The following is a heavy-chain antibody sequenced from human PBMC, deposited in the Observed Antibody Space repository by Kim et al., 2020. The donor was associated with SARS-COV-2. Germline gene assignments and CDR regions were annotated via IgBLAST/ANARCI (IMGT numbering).Heavy chain of an antibody. CDR1: GFTFSSYA. Sequence: GGSLRLSCSASGFTFSSYAMHWVRQAPGKGLEYVSAISSNGGSTYYADSVKGRFTISRDNSKNTLYLQMSSLRAEDTAVYYCVRVPKGYGMDVWGQGTTVTVSS. CDR3: VRVPKGYGMDV. CDR2: ISSNGGST. J-gene: IGHJ6*02. V-gene: IGHV3-64D*06.